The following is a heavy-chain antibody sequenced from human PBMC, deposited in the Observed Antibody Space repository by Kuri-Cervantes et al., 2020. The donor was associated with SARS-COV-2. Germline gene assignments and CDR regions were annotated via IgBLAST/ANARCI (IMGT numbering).Heavy chain of an antibody. D-gene: IGHD2-2*01. CDR1: GGSISSSSYY. CDR3: ARSRGYCSSTSCFYYYGMDV. CDR2: IYYSGST. J-gene: IGHJ6*02. Sequence: GSLRLSCTVSGGSISSSSYYWGWIRQPPGKGLEWIGSIYYSGSTYYNPSLKSRVTISVDTSKHQFSLKLSSVTAADTAVYYCARSRGYCSSTSCFYYYGMDVWGQGTTVTVSS. V-gene: IGHV4-39*01.